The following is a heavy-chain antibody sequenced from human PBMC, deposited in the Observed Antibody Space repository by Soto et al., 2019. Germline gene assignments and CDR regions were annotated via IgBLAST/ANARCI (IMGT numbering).Heavy chain of an antibody. J-gene: IGHJ1*01. Sequence: GGSLRLSCAASGFTFSDYYMSWIRQAPGKGLEWVSDISSSGSTIYYADSVQGRFTISRDNAKNSLYLQMNSLRAEDTAVYYCSRDSSSIAARPDYFQHWGQGTLVTVSS. D-gene: IGHD6-6*01. CDR2: ISSSGSTI. V-gene: IGHV3-11*01. CDR1: GFTFSDYY. CDR3: SRDSSSIAARPDYFQH.